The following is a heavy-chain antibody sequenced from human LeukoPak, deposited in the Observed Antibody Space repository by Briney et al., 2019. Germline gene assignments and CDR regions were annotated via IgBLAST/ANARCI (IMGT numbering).Heavy chain of an antibody. J-gene: IGHJ4*02. CDR3: AKHAQWLVGGFDY. CDR2: IASDGNYK. V-gene: IGHV3-30*02. Sequence: PGGSLRLSCAASGFTFTHYGMHWVRQAPGKGLEWVAYIASDGNYKDYGDSVKGRFTISRDNSRNTLYLQMDSLRAEDTAVYYCAKHAQWLVGGFDYWGQGTLVTVSS. CDR1: GFTFTHYG. D-gene: IGHD6-19*01.